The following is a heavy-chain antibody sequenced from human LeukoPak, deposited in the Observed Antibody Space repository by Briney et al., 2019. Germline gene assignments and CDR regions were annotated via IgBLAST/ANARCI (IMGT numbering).Heavy chain of an antibody. V-gene: IGHV4-39*01. J-gene: IGHJ4*02. Sequence: SETLSLTCTVSGGSISSSSYYWGWIRQPPGKGLEWIGSIYYSGNTYYNPSLKSRVTISVDTSKNQFSLKLSSVTAADTALYYCARLQPPRRECSFDYWAQGTLVTVSS. D-gene: IGHD3-3*01. CDR1: GGSISSSSYY. CDR3: ARLQPPRRECSFDY. CDR2: IYYSGNT.